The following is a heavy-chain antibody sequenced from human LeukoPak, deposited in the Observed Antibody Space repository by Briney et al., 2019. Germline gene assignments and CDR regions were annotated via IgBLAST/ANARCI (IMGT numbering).Heavy chain of an antibody. CDR1: GFTFSSYS. J-gene: IGHJ6*04. Sequence: GGSLRLSCAASGFTFSSYSMNWVRQAPGKGLEWVSSISSSRSYIYYADSVKGRFTISRDNAKNSLYLQMNSLRAEDTAVYYCASSGDRSDYYYGMDVWGKGTTVTVSS. D-gene: IGHD6-19*01. CDR3: ASSGDRSDYYYGMDV. V-gene: IGHV3-21*01. CDR2: ISSSRSYI.